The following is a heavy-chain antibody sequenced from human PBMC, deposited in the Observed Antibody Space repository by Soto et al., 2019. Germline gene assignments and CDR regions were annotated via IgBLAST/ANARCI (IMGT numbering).Heavy chain of an antibody. D-gene: IGHD6-13*01. CDR3: ARGRTASLEGYSRESDWYFDL. CDR2: ISAYNGNT. CDR1: GYTFTSYG. Sequence: QVQLVQSGAEVKKPGASVKVSCKASGYTFTSYGISWVRQAPGQGLEWMGWISAYNGNTNYAQKLQGKVTMTTDTSTSTAYMELRSLRSDDTAVYYCARGRTASLEGYSRESDWYFDLWGRGTLVTVSS. V-gene: IGHV1-18*01. J-gene: IGHJ2*01.